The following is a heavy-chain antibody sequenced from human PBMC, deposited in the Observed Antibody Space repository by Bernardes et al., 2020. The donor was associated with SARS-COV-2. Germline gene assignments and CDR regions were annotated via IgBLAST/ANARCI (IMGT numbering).Heavy chain of an antibody. CDR3: ARRSMDY. CDR1: GYTFSNIG. CDR2: ISGYNANT. V-gene: IGHV1-18*01. J-gene: IGHJ4*02. Sequence: AAVKVACKASGYTFSNIGISWVRQAPGQGLEWMGWISGYNANTNYAQKFQGRVTMTTDTSTSTAYMELRSLRSDDTAVYYCARRSMDYWGQGTLVTVSS.